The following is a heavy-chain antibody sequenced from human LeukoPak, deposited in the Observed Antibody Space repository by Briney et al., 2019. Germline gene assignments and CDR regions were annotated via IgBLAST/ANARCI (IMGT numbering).Heavy chain of an antibody. D-gene: IGHD6-13*01. CDR2: IYYSGST. V-gene: IGHV4-59*08. J-gene: IGHJ5*02. CDR3: ARRGSSWYTGWFDP. CDR1: GGSISSYY. Sequence: SETLSLTCTVSGGSISSYYWSWIRQPPGKGLEWLGYIYYSGSTNYNPSLKSRVTISVDTSKNQFSLKLSSVTAADTAVYYCARRGSSWYTGWFDPWGQGTLVTVSS.